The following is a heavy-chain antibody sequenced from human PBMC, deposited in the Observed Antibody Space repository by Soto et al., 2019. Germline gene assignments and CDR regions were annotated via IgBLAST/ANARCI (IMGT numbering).Heavy chain of an antibody. V-gene: IGHV3-7*01. J-gene: IGHJ6*03. Sequence: EVQVVESGGGLVQPGGSLRLSCAASGFTFSNHWMTWVRQAPGKGLEWVANIKQDGSEKYYVDSVKGRFTLSRDNAKNSLYLQRNSLRAEDTAVYYCARDSDYCRSTGCDLSYYYYMDVWGKGTTVTVSS. D-gene: IGHD2-2*01. CDR1: GFTFSNHW. CDR2: IKQDGSEK. CDR3: ARDSDYCRSTGCDLSYYYYMDV.